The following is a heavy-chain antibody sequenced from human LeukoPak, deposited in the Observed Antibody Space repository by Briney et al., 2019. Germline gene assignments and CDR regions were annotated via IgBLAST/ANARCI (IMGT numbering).Heavy chain of an antibody. CDR2: ISGYNGNT. Sequence: GASVKVSCKTSGQTFSSYGFSWVRQAPGQGLEWMGWISGYNGNTKFEEKFQDRVTMTTDTSTNTAYMELRSLRSDDTATYYCATGYPERRPSDMLTVPLFDYWGQGSLVIVSS. J-gene: IGHJ4*02. D-gene: IGHD3-9*01. CDR3: ATGYPERRPSDMLTVPLFDY. V-gene: IGHV1-18*01. CDR1: GQTFSSYG.